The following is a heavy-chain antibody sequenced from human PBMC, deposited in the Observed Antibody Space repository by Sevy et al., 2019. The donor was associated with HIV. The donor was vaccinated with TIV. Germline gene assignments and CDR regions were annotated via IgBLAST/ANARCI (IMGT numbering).Heavy chain of an antibody. V-gene: IGHV1-69*13. CDR1: GGTFSSYA. CDR3: ARVFKERQLSSPSAFDI. J-gene: IGHJ3*02. CDR2: IIPIFGTA. D-gene: IGHD5-18*01. Sequence: ASVNVSCKASGGTFSSYAISWVRQAPGQGLEWMGGIIPIFGTANYSQKFQGRVTITAVESTSTDYMELSSLRSEDTAVYYCARVFKERQLSSPSAFDIWGQGTMVTVSS.